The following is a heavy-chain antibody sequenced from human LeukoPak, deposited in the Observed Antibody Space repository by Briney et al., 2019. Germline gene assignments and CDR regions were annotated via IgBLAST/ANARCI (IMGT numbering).Heavy chain of an antibody. CDR2: FDPEDGET. Sequence: GASVKVSCKVSGYTLTELSMHWVRQAPGKGLEWMGGFDPEDGETIHAQKFQGRVTMTEDTSTDTAYMELSSLRSEDTAVYYCATDSGIAVAGTFNPLMIRGLDYWGQGTLVTVSS. V-gene: IGHV1-24*01. CDR3: ATDSGIAVAGTFNPLMIRGLDY. J-gene: IGHJ4*02. D-gene: IGHD6-19*01. CDR1: GYTLTELS.